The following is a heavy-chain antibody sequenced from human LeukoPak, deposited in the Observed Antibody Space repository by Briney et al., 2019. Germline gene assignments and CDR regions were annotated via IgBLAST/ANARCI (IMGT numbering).Heavy chain of an antibody. CDR3: ARPQGTSTRNWFDP. Sequence: GGSLRLSCAASGFTFSSYSMNWVRQAPGKGLEWVSYISSSSTKYYADSVKGRFTISRDNAKSSLYLQMNSLRAEDTAVYYCARPQGTSTRNWFDPWGQGTLVTVSS. J-gene: IGHJ5*02. CDR2: ISSSSTK. V-gene: IGHV3-48*04. D-gene: IGHD2-2*01. CDR1: GFTFSSYS.